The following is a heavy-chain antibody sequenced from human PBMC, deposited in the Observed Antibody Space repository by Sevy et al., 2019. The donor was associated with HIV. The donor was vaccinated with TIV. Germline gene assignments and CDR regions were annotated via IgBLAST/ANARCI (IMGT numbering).Heavy chain of an antibody. CDR1: GFTFNIYS. Sequence: GGSLRLSCAASGFTFNIYSMSWVRQTPGKGLEWVATLSFGCGKINHADSVKGRFTMSRDDSKNAVYLQMNNLRVEDTAIYYCASEWCTKPHDYWGQGTLVTVSS. J-gene: IGHJ4*02. CDR2: LSFGCGKI. CDR3: ASEWCTKPHDY. D-gene: IGHD2-8*01. V-gene: IGHV3-23*01.